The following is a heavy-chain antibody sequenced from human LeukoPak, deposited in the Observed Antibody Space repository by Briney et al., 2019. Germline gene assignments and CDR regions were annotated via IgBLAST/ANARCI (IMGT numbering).Heavy chain of an antibody. J-gene: IGHJ5*02. CDR2: IYYDGST. V-gene: IGHV4-39*01. CDR1: VDLFYLCHSL. D-gene: IGHD2-8*02. CDR3: RSNHSDVCTDR. Sequence: PSETLTLICTVWVDLFYLCHSLWPLIRQPPGKGLDWIGSIYYDGSTYYYPSLKSRVTISADTSKNQFSLKLSSVTAADTAVNSFRSNHSDVCTDRWGRGILVTVSS.